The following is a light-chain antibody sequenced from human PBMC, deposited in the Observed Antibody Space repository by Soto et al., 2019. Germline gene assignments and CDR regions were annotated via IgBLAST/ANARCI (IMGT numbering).Light chain of an antibody. V-gene: IGLV7-43*01. CDR1: TGTVTSNNY. J-gene: IGLJ2*01. Sequence: QAVVTQEPSLTVSPGGTVTLTCASSTGTVTSNNYPNWLQQKPGQAPRALIYSTSRKHSXTPVRXSGSLXGGXXALTLSGVQPEDEADYYCLLYFGDDQVFGGGTKVTVL. CDR2: STS. CDR3: LLYFGDDQV.